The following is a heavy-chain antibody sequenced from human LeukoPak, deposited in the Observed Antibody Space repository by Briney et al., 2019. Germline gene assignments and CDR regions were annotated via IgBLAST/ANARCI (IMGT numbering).Heavy chain of an antibody. D-gene: IGHD1-1*01. V-gene: IGHV4-38-2*01. Sequence: SETLSLTCAVSGYSISSGYYWGWIRQPPGKGLEWIGSIYHSGSTYYNPSLKSRVTISEDTSKNQFSLKLSSVTAADTAVYYCARVFPTGHYYYMDVWGKGTTVTVSS. CDR1: GYSISSGYY. CDR3: ARVFPTGHYYYMDV. CDR2: IYHSGST. J-gene: IGHJ6*03.